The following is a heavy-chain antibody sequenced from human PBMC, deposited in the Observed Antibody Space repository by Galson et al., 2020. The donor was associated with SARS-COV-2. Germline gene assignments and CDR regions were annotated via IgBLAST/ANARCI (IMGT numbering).Heavy chain of an antibody. J-gene: IGHJ5*02. V-gene: IGHV4-34*01. D-gene: IGHD2-2*03. CDR3: ARGLGAIGYCSSTSCRPHWFDP. CDR1: GGSFSGYY. CDR2: INHSGST. Sequence: SETLSLTCAVYGGSFSGYYWSWIRQPPGKGLEWIGEINHSGSTNYNPSLKSRVTISVDTSKNQFSLKLSSVTAADTAVYYCARGLGAIGYCSSTSCRPHWFDPWGQGTLVTVSS.